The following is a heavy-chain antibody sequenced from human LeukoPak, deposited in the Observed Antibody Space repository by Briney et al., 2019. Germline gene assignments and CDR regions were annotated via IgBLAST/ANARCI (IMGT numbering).Heavy chain of an antibody. J-gene: IGHJ4*02. D-gene: IGHD6-19*01. CDR1: GGSISSSSYY. V-gene: IGHV4-39*02. CDR3: ARGSSYSSGWNHLNG. CDR2: IYNSGST. Sequence: SETLSLTCTVSGGSISSSSYYWGWIRQPPGKGLEWIGSIYNSGSTYYNPSLKSRVTISVDTSKNHFSLKLSSVTAADTAVYYCARGSSYSSGWNHLNGWGQGTLVTVSS.